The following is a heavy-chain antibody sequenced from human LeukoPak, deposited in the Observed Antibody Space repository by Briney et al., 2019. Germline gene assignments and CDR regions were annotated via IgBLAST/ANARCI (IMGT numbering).Heavy chain of an antibody. J-gene: IGHJ4*02. Sequence: GGSLRLSCAASGFTVSSNYMSWVRQAPGKGLEWVSSVNGSGDATTYADSVMGRFTISRDNSQNTVSLQMNSLRAEDTAIYYCAKSDCGSDGCKLLNYWGQGTLVAASS. CDR1: GFTVSSNY. V-gene: IGHV3-23*01. CDR3: AKSDCGSDGCKLLNY. D-gene: IGHD2-21*01. CDR2: VNGSGDAT.